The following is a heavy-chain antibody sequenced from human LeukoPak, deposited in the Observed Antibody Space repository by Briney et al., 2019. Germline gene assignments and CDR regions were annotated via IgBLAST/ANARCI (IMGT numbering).Heavy chain of an antibody. Sequence: ASVKVSCKVSGYTLTELSMHWVRQAPGKGLEWMGGFDPVDGETIYAQKFQGRVTMTEDTSTDTAYMELSSLRSEGTAVYYCASLRPPYDFWSGYRYFDYWAREPWSPSPQ. CDR1: GYTLTELS. J-gene: IGHJ4*02. CDR2: FDPVDGET. V-gene: IGHV1-24*01. CDR3: ASLRPPYDFWSGYRYFDY. D-gene: IGHD3-3*01.